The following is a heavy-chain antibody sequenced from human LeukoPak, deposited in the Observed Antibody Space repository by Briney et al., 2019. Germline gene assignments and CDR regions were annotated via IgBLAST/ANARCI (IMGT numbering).Heavy chain of an antibody. CDR2: ISGSGGST. CDR1: GFTFSSYA. CDR3: ARDGYRAFDY. D-gene: IGHD5-12*01. V-gene: IGHV3-23*01. J-gene: IGHJ4*02. Sequence: GGSLRLSCAASGFTFSSYAMSWVRQAPGKGLEWVSTISGSGGSTYYADSVKGRFTISRDNSKNTLYLQMNSLRAEDTAVYYCARDGYRAFDYWGQGTLVTVSS.